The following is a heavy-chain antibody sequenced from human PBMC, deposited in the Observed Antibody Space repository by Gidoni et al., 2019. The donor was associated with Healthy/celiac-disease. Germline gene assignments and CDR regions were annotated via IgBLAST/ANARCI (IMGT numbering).Heavy chain of an antibody. V-gene: IGHV3-30-3*01. D-gene: IGHD4-4*01. CDR2: ISNDGSNK. J-gene: IGHJ4*02. Sequence: QVQLVESGGGVVQPGRSLRLSCAASGFTFGSYAMHWVRPAPGKGLEWVAVISNDGSNKYYADSVKGRFTISRDNSKNTLYLQMNSLRAEDTAVYYCARDWGTVTTNYWGQGTLVTVSS. CDR3: ARDWGTVTTNY. CDR1: GFTFGSYA.